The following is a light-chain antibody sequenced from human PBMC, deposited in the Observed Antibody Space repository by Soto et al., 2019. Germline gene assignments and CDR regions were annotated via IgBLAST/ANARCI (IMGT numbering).Light chain of an antibody. V-gene: IGLV2-11*01. J-gene: IGLJ1*01. CDR2: DVS. CDR1: SSDVGGYNY. Sequence: QSVLTQPRSVSGSPGQSVTISCTGTSSDVGGYNYVSWYQQHPGKAPELLIYDVSKRPSGVPDRFSGSKSGHAASLTISGLQAEDEADYYCSSYTSSSTYVFGTWTKVTVL. CDR3: SSYTSSSTYV.